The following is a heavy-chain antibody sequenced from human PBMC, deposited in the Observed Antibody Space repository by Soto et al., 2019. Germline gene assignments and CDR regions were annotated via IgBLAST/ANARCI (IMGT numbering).Heavy chain of an antibody. V-gene: IGHV3-11*06. CDR1: GFTFSDYY. CDR2: NSIDSSYT. CDR3: ARESYGSWFDP. D-gene: IGHD2-8*01. Sequence: QVQLVESGGGLVKPGGSLRLSCAASGFTFSDYYMGWVRQAPGKGLEWVSYNSIDSSYTNYADSVKGRFTISRDNAKNSLYLQMNSLRAEDTAVYFCARESYGSWFDPWGQGILVTVSS. J-gene: IGHJ5*02.